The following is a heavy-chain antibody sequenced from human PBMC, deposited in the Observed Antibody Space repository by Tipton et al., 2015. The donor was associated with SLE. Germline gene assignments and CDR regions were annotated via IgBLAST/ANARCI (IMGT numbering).Heavy chain of an antibody. Sequence: SLRLSCGASGFTFSNYWMHWVRQAPGKGLVWVSRIYSDGSSANYADSVKGRFTISRDNAKSTLYLQMNSLRAEDTAVYYCAREGKMVAFYWFDPWGQGTLVTVSS. V-gene: IGHV3-74*01. J-gene: IGHJ5*02. CDR2: IYSDGSSA. CDR1: GFTFSNYW. D-gene: IGHD2-8*01. CDR3: AREGKMVAFYWFDP.